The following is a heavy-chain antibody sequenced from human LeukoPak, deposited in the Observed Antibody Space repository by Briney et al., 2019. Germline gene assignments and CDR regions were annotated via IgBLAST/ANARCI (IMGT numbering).Heavy chain of an antibody. Sequence: GASVKVSCKASGYTFTGYYMHWVRQAPGQGLEWMGWINPNSGGTNYAQKFQGRVTMTRDTSISTAYMELSRLRSEDTAVYYCARVWTTRVGGIRFLDRGAFDIWGQGTMVTVSS. V-gene: IGHV1-2*02. D-gene: IGHD3-3*01. CDR2: INPNSGGT. CDR3: ARVWTTRVGGIRFLDRGAFDI. J-gene: IGHJ3*02. CDR1: GYTFTGYY.